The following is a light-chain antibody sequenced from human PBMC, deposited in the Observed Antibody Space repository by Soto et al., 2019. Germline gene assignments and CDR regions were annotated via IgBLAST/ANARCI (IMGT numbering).Light chain of an antibody. J-gene: IGKJ5*01. Sequence: ESVLTQTPGTLSLSPGERATLACRTSQSVSSNYLAWYQQKPGQAPRLLIYGASNRATGIPDRFSGSGFGKEFTLTISSREPEDAAVYYCSNWPPITFGQGTRLEL. CDR1: QSVSSNY. CDR2: GAS. V-gene: IGKV3-20*01. CDR3: SNWPPIT.